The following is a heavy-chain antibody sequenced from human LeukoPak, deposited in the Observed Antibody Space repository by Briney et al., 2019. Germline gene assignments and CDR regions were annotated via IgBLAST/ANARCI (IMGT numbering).Heavy chain of an antibody. CDR3: ASSSGRGAFDT. CDR2: INHSGST. J-gene: IGHJ3*02. V-gene: IGHV4-34*01. CDR1: GGSFSGYY. Sequence: SETLSLTCAVYGGSFSGYYWSWIRQPPGKGLEWIGEINHSGSTNYNPSLKSRVTISVDTSKNQFSLKLSSVTAADTAVYYCASSSGRGAFDTWGQGTMVTVSS. D-gene: IGHD6-19*01.